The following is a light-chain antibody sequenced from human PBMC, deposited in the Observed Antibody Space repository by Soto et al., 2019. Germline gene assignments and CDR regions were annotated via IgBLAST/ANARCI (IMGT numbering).Light chain of an antibody. V-gene: IGLV2-8*01. J-gene: IGLJ1*01. Sequence: QSALTQPPSASGSPGQSVTISCTGTSSDVGKYDYVSWFQHHPGKAPKLIIYEVSKRPSGVPDRFSGSKSGSTASLTVSGLQTEDEADYYCSSYAGSNNVFGTGTKLTVL. CDR3: SSYAGSNNV. CDR1: SSDVGKYDY. CDR2: EVS.